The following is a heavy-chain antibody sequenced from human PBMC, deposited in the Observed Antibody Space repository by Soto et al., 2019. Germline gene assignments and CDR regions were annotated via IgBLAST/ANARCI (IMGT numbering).Heavy chain of an antibody. J-gene: IGHJ3*02. CDR1: GYTFTSYG. D-gene: IGHD2-15*01. CDR2: ISAYNGNT. CDR3: AREGVYCSGGSCDISYTRMAFDI. Sequence: ASVKVSCKASGYTFTSYGISWVRQAPGQGLEWMGWISAYNGNTNYAQKLQGRVTMTTDTSTSTAYMELRSLRSDDTAVYYCAREGVYCSGGSCDISYTRMAFDIWGQGTMVPVSS. V-gene: IGHV1-18*01.